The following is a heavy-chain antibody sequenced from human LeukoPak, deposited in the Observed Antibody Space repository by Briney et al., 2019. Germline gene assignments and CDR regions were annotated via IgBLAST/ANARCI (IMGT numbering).Heavy chain of an antibody. V-gene: IGHV5-51*01. D-gene: IGHD2-2*01. CDR1: GYTFTNYW. CDR2: IYPGDSDT. J-gene: IGHJ4*02. Sequence: GESLRISCKSSGYTFTNYWIGWVRQMPGKGLEWMGIIYPGDSDTRYSPSFQGQVTISADKSISAAYLQWSSLQASDTAMYYCARLPSRSCSSSSRYVVDYWGQGTLVTVSS. CDR3: ARLPSRSCSSSSRYVVDY.